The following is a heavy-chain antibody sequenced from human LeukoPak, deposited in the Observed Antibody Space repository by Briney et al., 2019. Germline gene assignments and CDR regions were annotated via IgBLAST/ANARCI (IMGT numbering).Heavy chain of an antibody. D-gene: IGHD6-6*01. J-gene: IGHJ4*02. V-gene: IGHV3-30-3*01. CDR2: ISYDGSNK. CDR3: ARDTKQLVDY. Sequence: PGGSLRLSCAASGFTFSSYAMHWVRQAPGKGLEWVAVISYDGSNKYYADSVKGRFTISRDNSKNSLYLQMNSLRAEDTAVYYCARDTKQLVDYWGQGTLVTVSS. CDR1: GFTFSSYA.